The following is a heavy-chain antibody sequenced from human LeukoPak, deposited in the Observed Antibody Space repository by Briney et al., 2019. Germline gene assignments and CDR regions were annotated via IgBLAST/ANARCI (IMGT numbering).Heavy chain of an antibody. D-gene: IGHD5-12*01. V-gene: IGHV1-69*04. CDR3: ASEAASGYEAAHY. J-gene: IGHJ4*02. Sequence: ASVRVSCKASGGTFSSYAISWGRQARGQGLEGLGRITPSLGIAVYAQKFQGRVTITADKSTSTAYMEMSSLRSEDTAVYYCASEAASGYEAAHYWGQGTLITVSS. CDR1: GGTFSSYA. CDR2: ITPSLGIA.